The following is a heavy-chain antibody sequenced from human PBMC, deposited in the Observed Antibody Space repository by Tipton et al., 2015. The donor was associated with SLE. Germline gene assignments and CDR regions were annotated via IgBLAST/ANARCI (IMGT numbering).Heavy chain of an antibody. V-gene: IGHV4-59*08. Sequence: GLVKPSETLSLTCTVSGGSISSHYWSWIRQPPGKGLEWIGYIYYSGSTNYNPSLKSRVTISVDTSKNQFSLKLSSVTAADTAVYYCARHLYSSGWCGWGQGTLVTVSS. CDR1: GGSISSHY. J-gene: IGHJ4*02. CDR2: IYYSGST. D-gene: IGHD6-19*01. CDR3: ARHLYSSGWCG.